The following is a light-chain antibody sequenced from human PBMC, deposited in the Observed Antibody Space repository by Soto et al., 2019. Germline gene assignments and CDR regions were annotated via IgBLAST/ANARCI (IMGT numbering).Light chain of an antibody. CDR1: TGAVTSGHY. J-gene: IGLJ1*01. Sequence: QAVVTQAPSLTASPGGTVTLTCGSSTGAVTSGHYPYWFQQKPGQAPRTLIYDTSNKHSWTPARFSGSLLGGKAALTLSGAQPEDEAEYYCLLSYSGALYVFGTGTKVTVL. CDR2: DTS. V-gene: IGLV7-46*01. CDR3: LLSYSGALYV.